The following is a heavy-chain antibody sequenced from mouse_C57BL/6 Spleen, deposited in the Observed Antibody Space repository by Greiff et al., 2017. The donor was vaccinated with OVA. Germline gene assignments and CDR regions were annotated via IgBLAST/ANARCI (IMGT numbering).Heavy chain of an antibody. V-gene: IGHV10-1*01. D-gene: IGHD1-1*01. Sequence: EVMLVESGGGLVQPKGSLKLSCAASGFSFNTYALNWVRQAPGTGLDWVARLRSKSNNYATYYADSVKDTFTISRDDSESMLYLQMNNLNTEDTAMDDGVRDGLAYYGDDWGKGTTRTVAA. CDR1: GFSFNTYA. J-gene: IGHJ2*01. CDR2: LRSKSNNYAT. CDR3: VRDGLAYYGDD.